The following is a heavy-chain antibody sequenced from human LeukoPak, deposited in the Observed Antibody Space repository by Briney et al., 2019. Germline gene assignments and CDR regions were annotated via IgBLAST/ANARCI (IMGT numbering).Heavy chain of an antibody. D-gene: IGHD3-10*01. V-gene: IGHV3-23*01. Sequence: GGSLRLSCATSGCSFINSGMTWVRQAPGKGLEWVSDISGTVRGERTYYADSVKGRFTISRDNSKNTLYLQMNGLRADDTAVYYCLCCYASATFYWGQGTLVTVSS. CDR2: ISGTVRGERT. CDR1: GCSFINSG. CDR3: LCCYASATFY. J-gene: IGHJ4*02.